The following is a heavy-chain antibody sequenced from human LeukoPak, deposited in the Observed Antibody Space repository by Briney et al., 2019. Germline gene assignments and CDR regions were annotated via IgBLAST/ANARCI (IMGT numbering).Heavy chain of an antibody. Sequence: GSLRLSCAASGFPFSNYAMTWVRQPPGKGLEWIGYIYYSGSTNYNPSLKSRVTISVDTSKNQFSLKLSSVTAADTAVYYCARVVSSSWYPYGGPYFSYWEQATLVTVSS. J-gene: IGHJ4*02. CDR3: ARVVSSSWYPYGGPYFSY. D-gene: IGHD6-13*01. CDR2: IYYSGST. CDR1: GFPFSNYA. V-gene: IGHV4-59*01.